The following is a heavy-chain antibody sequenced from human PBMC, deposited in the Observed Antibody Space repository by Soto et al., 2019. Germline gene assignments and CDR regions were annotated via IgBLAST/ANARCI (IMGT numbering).Heavy chain of an antibody. Sequence: EVHLVQSGGGLVQPGESLSLSCVASGFTFNDYAMHWVRQTPGKGLEWVSAISNRGSSAYYAESVKGRFTISRDKSTKTLSLHMHTLRVEDTAVYFCAKAFCDAATCCPCESWGQGTPVAVSP. V-gene: IGHV3-23*04. D-gene: IGHD2-21*01. CDR3: AKAFCDAATCCPCES. CDR1: GFTFNDYA. CDR2: ISNRGSSA. J-gene: IGHJ4*02.